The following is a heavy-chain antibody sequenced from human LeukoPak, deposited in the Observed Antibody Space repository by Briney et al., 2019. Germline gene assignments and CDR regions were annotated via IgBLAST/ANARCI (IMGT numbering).Heavy chain of an antibody. CDR3: ARDDCSGGSCYSPTAIDY. CDR1: GYTFTSYG. D-gene: IGHD2-15*01. J-gene: IGHJ4*02. CDR2: ISAYNGNT. V-gene: IGHV1-18*01. Sequence: ASVKVSCKASGYTFTSYGISWVRQAPGQGLEWMGRISAYNGNTNYAQKLQGRVTMTTDTSTSTAYMELRSLRSDDTAVYYCARDDCSGGSCYSPTAIDYWGQGTLVTVSS.